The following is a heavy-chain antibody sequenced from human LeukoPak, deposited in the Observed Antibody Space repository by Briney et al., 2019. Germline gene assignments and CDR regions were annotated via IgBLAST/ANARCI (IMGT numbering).Heavy chain of an antibody. CDR2: INPNSGGT. CDR3: ARDYYYGSGSYTDYYYYYMDV. V-gene: IGHV1-2*02. D-gene: IGHD3-10*01. Sequence: ASVKVSCKASGYTFTGYYMHWVRQAPGQGLEWMGWINPNSGGTNYAQKFQGRVTMTRGTSISTAYMELSRLRSDDTAVYYCARDYYYGSGSYTDYYYYYMDVWGKGTTVTVSS. CDR1: GYTFTGYY. J-gene: IGHJ6*03.